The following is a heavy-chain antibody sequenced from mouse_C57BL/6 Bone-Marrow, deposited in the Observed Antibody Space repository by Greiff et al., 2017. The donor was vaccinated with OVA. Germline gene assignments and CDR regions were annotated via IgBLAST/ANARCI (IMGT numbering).Heavy chain of an antibody. D-gene: IGHD1-1*01. CDR1: GYAFTNYL. CDR3: AIAEIYYGSSYYFDY. V-gene: IGHV1-54*01. Sequence: QVQLQQSGAELVRPGTSVKVSCKASGYAFTNYLIEWVKQRPGQGLEWIGVINPGSGGTNYNEKFKGKATLTADKSSSTAYMQLSSLTSEDSAVYFCAIAEIYYGSSYYFDYWGQGTTLTVSS. CDR2: INPGSGGT. J-gene: IGHJ2*01.